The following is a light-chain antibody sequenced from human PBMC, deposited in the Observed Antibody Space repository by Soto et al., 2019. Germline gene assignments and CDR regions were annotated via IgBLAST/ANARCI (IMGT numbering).Light chain of an antibody. J-gene: IGKJ1*01. CDR1: QTVERW. Sequence: DIQMTQSPSTLSASVGDTVPVTCRDSQTVERWLAWYPQTPGKAHKLLLSDVSSLERGVPSRFSGSVAVTEFTLTIGGQECNDVLTHSRHHHLLGSQTFGKGPKVEIK. CDR3: HHHLLGSQT. V-gene: IGKV1-5*01. CDR2: DVS.